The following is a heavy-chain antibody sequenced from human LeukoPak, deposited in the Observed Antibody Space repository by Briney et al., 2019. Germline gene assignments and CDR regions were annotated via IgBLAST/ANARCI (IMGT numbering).Heavy chain of an antibody. J-gene: IGHJ3*02. CDR1: GYSFTTYW. Sequence: GESLKISCKGSGYSFTTYWIVWVRQMPGKGLEWMGIIYPGDSDTRYSPSFQGQVTISADKSISTAYLQWSSLKASDTAMYYCARTDIVATINAFDIWGQGTMVTVSS. CDR3: ARTDIVATINAFDI. CDR2: IYPGDSDT. V-gene: IGHV5-51*01. D-gene: IGHD5-12*01.